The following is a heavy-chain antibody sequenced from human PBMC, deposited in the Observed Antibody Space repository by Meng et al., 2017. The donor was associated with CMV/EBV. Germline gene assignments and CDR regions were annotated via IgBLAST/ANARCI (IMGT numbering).Heavy chain of an antibody. J-gene: IGHJ6*02. D-gene: IGHD3-10*01. Sequence: GESLKISCAASGFTFSSYSMNWVRQAPGKGLKWVSSISSSSSYIYYADSVKGRFTISRDNAKNSLYLQMNSLRAEDTAVYYCARDDHVLWFGESGYYYGMDVWGQGTTVTVSS. CDR3: ARDDHVLWFGESGYYYGMDV. CDR1: GFTFSSYS. CDR2: ISSSSSYI. V-gene: IGHV3-21*01.